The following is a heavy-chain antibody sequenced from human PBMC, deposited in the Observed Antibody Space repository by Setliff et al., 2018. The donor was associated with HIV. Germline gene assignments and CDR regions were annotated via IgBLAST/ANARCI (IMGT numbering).Heavy chain of an antibody. D-gene: IGHD1-26*01. V-gene: IGHV3-7*03. CDR1: GFAFDTYW. CDR3: ARGTQWELVSFAFDI. CDR2: IQGDGRDK. J-gene: IGHJ3*02. Sequence: GGSLRLSCVASGFAFDTYWMTWVRQAPGKGLEWVANIQGDGRDKHYVDSVRGRFSISRDNAKNSVYLQMNSLRAEETAVYYCARGTQWELVSFAFDIWGQGTMVTVSS.